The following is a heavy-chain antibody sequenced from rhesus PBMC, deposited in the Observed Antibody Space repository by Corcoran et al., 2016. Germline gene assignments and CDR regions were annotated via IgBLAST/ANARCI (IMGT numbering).Heavy chain of an antibody. V-gene: IGHV4S11*01. D-gene: IGHD4-29*01. CDR3: ARWGQASSLGFDF. CDR1: GGSISSNY. Sequence: QVQLQESGPGLVKPLETLSLTCAVSGGSISSNYWSWIRQPPGKGLEWIGYIYGIGSTTNYNPPLKGRVTLSEDPSRHQFSLKLSSGTAADTAVYYCARWGQASSLGFDFWGQGLRVTVSS. J-gene: IGHJ3*01. CDR2: IYGIGSTT.